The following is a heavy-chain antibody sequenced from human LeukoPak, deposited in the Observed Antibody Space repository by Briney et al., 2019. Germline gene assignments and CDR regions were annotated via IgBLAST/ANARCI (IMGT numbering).Heavy chain of an antibody. CDR3: ARESCGGDCYEGAFDI. Sequence: AGGSLRLSCAASGFTFSSYEMNWVRQAPGKGLEWVSYISSSGSTIYYADSVKGRFTISRDNAKNSLYLQMNSLRAEDTAVYYCARESCGGDCYEGAFDIWGQGTMVTVSS. V-gene: IGHV3-48*03. J-gene: IGHJ3*02. CDR1: GFTFSSYE. CDR2: ISSSGSTI. D-gene: IGHD2-21*02.